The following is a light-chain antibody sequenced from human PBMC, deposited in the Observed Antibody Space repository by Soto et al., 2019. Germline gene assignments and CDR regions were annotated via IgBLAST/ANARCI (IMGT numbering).Light chain of an antibody. CDR2: EVS. J-gene: IGLJ2*01. V-gene: IGLV2-14*01. CDR1: GSDVGGYNY. Sequence: QSALTQPASVSRSPGQSITISCTGTGSDVGGYNYVSWYQHHPGKAPKLMIYEVSNRPSGVSNRFSGSKSGNTASLTISGLQAEDEADYYCSSYTSSSTPHVVFGGGTKLTVL. CDR3: SSYTSSSTPHVV.